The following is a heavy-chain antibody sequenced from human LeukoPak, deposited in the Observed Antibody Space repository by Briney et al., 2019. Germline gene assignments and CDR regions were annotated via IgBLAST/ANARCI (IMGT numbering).Heavy chain of an antibody. CDR1: GFTFGIYW. CDR2: IKEDGSEK. J-gene: IGHJ3*01. CDR3: ARNFDGVQAFDV. V-gene: IGHV3-7*01. Sequence: GGSLRLSCAASGFTFGIYWMSWVRQAPGKGLKWVANIKEDGSEKYYVDSVKGRFTISRDNAKNSLYLQMNSLRVEDTALYYCARNFDGVQAFDVWGQGTMVTVSS. D-gene: IGHD3-16*01.